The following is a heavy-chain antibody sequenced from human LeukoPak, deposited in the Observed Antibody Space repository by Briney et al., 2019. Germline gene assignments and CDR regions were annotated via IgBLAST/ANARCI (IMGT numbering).Heavy chain of an antibody. V-gene: IGHV1-2*06. CDR3: ASVRIAAAGRRVYNWFDP. CDR2: INPNSGGT. CDR1: GYTFTGYY. D-gene: IGHD6-13*01. Sequence: GASVKVSCKASGYTFTGYYMHWVRQAPGQGLEWMGRINPNSGGTNYAQKFQGRVTMTRDTSISTAYMELSRLRSDDTAVYYCASVRIAAAGRRVYNWFDPWGQGTLVTVSS. J-gene: IGHJ5*02.